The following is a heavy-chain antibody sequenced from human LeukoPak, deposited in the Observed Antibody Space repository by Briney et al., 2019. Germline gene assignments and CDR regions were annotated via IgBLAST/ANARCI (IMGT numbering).Heavy chain of an antibody. Sequence: ASVTVSCTASGYTFTSYGISWVRQAPGQGLEWMGWISAYNGNTNYAQKLQGRVTMTTDTSTSTAYMELRSLRSDDTAVYYCARDLLIVGATMGLDYWAREPWSPSPQ. CDR3: ARDLLIVGATMGLDY. V-gene: IGHV1-18*01. CDR2: ISAYNGNT. CDR1: GYTFTSYG. J-gene: IGHJ4*02. D-gene: IGHD1-26*01.